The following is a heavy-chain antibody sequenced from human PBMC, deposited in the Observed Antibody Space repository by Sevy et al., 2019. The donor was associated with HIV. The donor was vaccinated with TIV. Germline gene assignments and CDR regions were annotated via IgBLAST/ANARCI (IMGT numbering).Heavy chain of an antibody. CDR1: GGSISNYF. CDR2: IYYSGST. D-gene: IGHD6-13*01. Sequence: SQTLSLTCTVSGGSISNYFWSWIRQPPGKGLEWIGYIYYSGSTNYNPSLKSRVTISVDTSKNQFSLKLSSVTAADTAVYYCARESIGAVGDYDYWGQGTLVTVSS. J-gene: IGHJ4*02. V-gene: IGHV4-59*12. CDR3: ARESIGAVGDYDY.